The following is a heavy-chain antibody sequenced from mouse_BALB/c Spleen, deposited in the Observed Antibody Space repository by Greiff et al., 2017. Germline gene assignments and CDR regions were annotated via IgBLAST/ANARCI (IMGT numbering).Heavy chain of an antibody. CDR1: GFSLTSYG. V-gene: IGHV2-2*02. Sequence: QVQLKESGPGLVQPSQTLSITCTASGFSLTSYGVHWVRQSPGKGLEWLGVIWSGGSTDYNAAFISRLSISKDNSKSQVFFKMNSLQANDTAIYYCARKTMTLYWYFDVWGAGTTVTVSS. CDR2: IWSGGST. CDR3: ARKTMTLYWYFDV. D-gene: IGHD2-4*01. J-gene: IGHJ1*01.